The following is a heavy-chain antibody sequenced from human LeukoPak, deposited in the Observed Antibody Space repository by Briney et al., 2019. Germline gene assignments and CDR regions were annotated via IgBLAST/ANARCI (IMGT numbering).Heavy chain of an antibody. Sequence: SETLSLTCAVYGGSFSGNYWSWIRQPPGKGLEWIGEINHSGSTNYNPSLKSRVTISVDTSKNQFSLKLSSVTAADTAVYYCARTASSHFDYWGQGTLVTVSS. J-gene: IGHJ4*02. V-gene: IGHV4-34*01. CDR3: ARTASSHFDY. CDR1: GGSFSGNY. CDR2: INHSGST.